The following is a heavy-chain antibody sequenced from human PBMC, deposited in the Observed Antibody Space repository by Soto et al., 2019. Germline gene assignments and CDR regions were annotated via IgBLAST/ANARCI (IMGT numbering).Heavy chain of an antibody. D-gene: IGHD4-4*01. CDR1: GFTFSNFP. Sequence: GGSLRLSCAGSGFTFSNFPLHWVRQAPGKGLEWVAVISFDGANKYYADSVKGRFALSRDNSKNTVFLQMNSLRRDDTAIYYCARSTLVTTRYLQHWGKGTQVTVS. J-gene: IGHJ1*01. V-gene: IGHV3-30*09. CDR2: ISFDGANK. CDR3: ARSTLVTTRYLQH.